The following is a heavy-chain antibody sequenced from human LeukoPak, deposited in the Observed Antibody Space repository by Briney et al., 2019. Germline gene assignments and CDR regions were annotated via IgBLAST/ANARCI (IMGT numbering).Heavy chain of an antibody. D-gene: IGHD1-1*01. Sequence: SQTLPLTCAISGDSVSSNSAAWNWITQSPSRALECLGRTYYRSKWYNDYAVSVKSRITINPDTSKNQFSLQLNSVTPEDTAVYYCARDRNDLHDAFDIWGQGTMVTVSS. CDR2: TYYRSKWYN. J-gene: IGHJ3*02. V-gene: IGHV6-1*01. CDR1: GDSVSSNSAA. CDR3: ARDRNDLHDAFDI.